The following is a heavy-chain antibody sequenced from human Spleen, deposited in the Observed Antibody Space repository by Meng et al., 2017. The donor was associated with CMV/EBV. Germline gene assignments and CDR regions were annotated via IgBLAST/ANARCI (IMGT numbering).Heavy chain of an antibody. CDR1: GGSISSYY. CDR3: ARDQYYGSETYAFDM. CDR2: IYYSGST. J-gene: IGHJ3*02. Sequence: SETLSLTCTVSGGSISSYYWSWIRQPPGKGLEWIGYIYYSGSTNYNPSLKSRVTISVDTSKNQFSLKLSSVTAADTAVYYCARDQYYGSETYAFDMWGQGTMVTVSS. D-gene: IGHD3-10*01. V-gene: IGHV4-59*12.